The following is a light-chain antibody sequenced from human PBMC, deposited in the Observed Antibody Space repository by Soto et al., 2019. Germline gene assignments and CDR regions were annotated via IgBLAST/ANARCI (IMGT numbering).Light chain of an antibody. CDR1: QSVSSIY. CDR2: GAS. Sequence: EIVLTQSPGTLSLSPGERATLSCRASQSVSSIYLAWYQHKPGQAPRLLIYGASCMATGVPDRFTGSGSGTDFTLTISRLEPEDFAVYYCQQYGSSPRTFGQGTKLEIK. CDR3: QQYGSSPRT. V-gene: IGKV3-20*01. J-gene: IGKJ2*01.